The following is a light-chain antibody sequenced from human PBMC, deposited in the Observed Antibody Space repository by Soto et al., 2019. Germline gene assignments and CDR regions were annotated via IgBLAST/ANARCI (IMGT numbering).Light chain of an antibody. J-gene: IGLJ1*01. V-gene: IGLV2-23*03. CDR3: CSYAGSSTLV. CDR1: SSDVGTYNL. CDR2: EGS. Sequence: QSVLTQPASVSGSPGQSITISCTGTSSDVGTYNLVSWYQQEPGKAPKLMIFEGSKRPSGVSNRFSGSKSGNTXXLTISGLQAEDEADYYCCSYAGSSTLVFGTG.